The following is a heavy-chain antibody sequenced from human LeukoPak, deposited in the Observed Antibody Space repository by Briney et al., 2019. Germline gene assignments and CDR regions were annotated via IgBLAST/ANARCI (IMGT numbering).Heavy chain of an antibody. CDR3: AKGGLRDGYSYAS. J-gene: IGHJ5*02. D-gene: IGHD5-24*01. CDR2: ISYDGSNK. CDR1: GFTFSSYA. Sequence: SGGSLRLSCAASGFTFSSYAMHWVRQAPGKGLEWVAVISYDGSNKYYADSVKGRFTISRDNSKNTLSLQMNSLRAADTAVYYCAKGGLRDGYSYASWGQGTLITVSS. V-gene: IGHV3-30-3*01.